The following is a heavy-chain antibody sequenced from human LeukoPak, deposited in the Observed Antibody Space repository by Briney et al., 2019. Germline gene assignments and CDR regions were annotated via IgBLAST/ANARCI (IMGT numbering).Heavy chain of an antibody. CDR2: IYPGDSDT. V-gene: IGHV5-51*01. CDR1: GYSFTSNW. CDR3: ARGGHGSGSYFPYYMDV. J-gene: IGHJ6*03. Sequence: GESLKISSKSSGYSFTSNWIGWLRPLAGKGLEWMGIIYPGDSDTSYSPSFQGQVTISADKSISTAYLQWSSLKASDTAMYYCARGGHGSGSYFPYYMDVWGKGTTVTVSS. D-gene: IGHD3-10*01.